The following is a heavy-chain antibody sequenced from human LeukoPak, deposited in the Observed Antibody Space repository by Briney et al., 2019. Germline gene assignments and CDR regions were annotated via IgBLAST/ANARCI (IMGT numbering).Heavy chain of an antibody. CDR1: GIAFSNSI. V-gene: IGHV3-30*04. CDR2: MSYDGFSK. Sequence: GGSLRLSCVASGIAFSNSIMHWVRQAPGKGLEWVSAMSYDGFSKYYADSMKGRLTISRDDSKNTVYLQMKSRRPEDTAVYYCAREGHTSGYCGTFDVWGQGTTVAVS. J-gene: IGHJ3*01. D-gene: IGHD3-22*01. CDR3: AREGHTSGYCGTFDV.